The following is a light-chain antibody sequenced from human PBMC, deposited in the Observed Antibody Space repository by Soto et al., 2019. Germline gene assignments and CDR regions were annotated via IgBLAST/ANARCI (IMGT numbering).Light chain of an antibody. CDR2: KAS. V-gene: IGKV1-5*03. Sequence: DIQMTQSPSTLSASVGDRVTITCRASQSISGWLAWHQQKPGRAPRLLIYKASSLANGVPSRFSGSGSGTEFTLTISSLQPEDFATYYCQQYSSYSAYTFGQGTKVDI. CDR3: QQYSSYSAYT. CDR1: QSISGW. J-gene: IGKJ2*01.